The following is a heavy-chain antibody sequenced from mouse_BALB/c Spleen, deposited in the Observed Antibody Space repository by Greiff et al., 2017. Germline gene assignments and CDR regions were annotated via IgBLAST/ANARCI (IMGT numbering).Heavy chain of an antibody. Sequence: LQQPGSELVRPGASVKLSCKASGYTFTSYWMHWVKQRHGQGLEWIGNIYPGSGSTNYDEKFKSKGTLTVDTSSSTAYMHLSSLTSEDSAVYYCTRSGYGNIYYYAMDYWGQGTSVTVSS. CDR2: IYPGSGST. CDR3: TRSGYGNIYYYAMDY. D-gene: IGHD2-10*02. J-gene: IGHJ4*01. V-gene: IGHV1S22*01. CDR1: GYTFTSYW.